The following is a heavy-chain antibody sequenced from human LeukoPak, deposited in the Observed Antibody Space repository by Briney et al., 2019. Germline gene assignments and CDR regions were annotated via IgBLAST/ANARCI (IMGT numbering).Heavy chain of an antibody. V-gene: IGHV4-59*01. D-gene: IGHD3-10*01. CDR3: ARGLRGVIGY. Sequence: SETLSLTCPVSGGSISSYYWGWIRQPPGKGLGWIGFIYYGGSTNYNPSLKSRVTISVDTSTNQFSMNLSSATAADTAVYYCARGLRGVIGYWGQGTLVTAPS. CDR2: IYYGGST. CDR1: GGSISSYY. J-gene: IGHJ4*02.